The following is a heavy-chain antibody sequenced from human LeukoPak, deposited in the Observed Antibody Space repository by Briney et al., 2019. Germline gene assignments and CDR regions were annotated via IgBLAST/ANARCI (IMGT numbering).Heavy chain of an antibody. CDR2: ISYDGRNK. J-gene: IGHJ4*02. V-gene: IGHV3-30*18. CDR1: GFTFSTYG. D-gene: IGHD3-10*01. CDR3: AKDGDYYGSGTKGYYFDY. Sequence: QPGGSLRLSCAASGFTFSTYGMHWVRQAPGKGLEWVAVISYDGRNKYYPDSVKGRFTFSKDNSKNTLYLQMNSLRAEDTAVYYCAKDGDYYGSGTKGYYFDYWGQGTLVTVSS.